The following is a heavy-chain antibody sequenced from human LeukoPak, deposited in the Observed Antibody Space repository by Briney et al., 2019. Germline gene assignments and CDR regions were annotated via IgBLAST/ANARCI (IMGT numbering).Heavy chain of an antibody. V-gene: IGHV4-34*01. J-gene: IGHJ4*02. CDR2: INHSGRI. CDR3: ARGHYDSGGYYYGIRAYYFDY. D-gene: IGHD3-22*01. Sequence: SETLSLTCAVYGESFSGHCWSFIRQTPGQGLEWIGEINHSGRINYNPSLVGRVTVSVDTSKNQFSLNLSSVTAADTAVYYCARGHYDSGGYYYGIRAYYFDYWGQGTLVTVSS. CDR1: GESFSGHC.